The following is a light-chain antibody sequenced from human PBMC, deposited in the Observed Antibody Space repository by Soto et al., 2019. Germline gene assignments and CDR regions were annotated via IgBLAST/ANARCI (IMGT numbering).Light chain of an antibody. V-gene: IGKV3-20*01. Sequence: EIVLTQSPGTLSLSPGERATHSCRASQSISSCYLAWYQQKPGQAPRVLIYGASNRATGIPDRFSGSGSGTDFTLTISRLQPEDFALYYCQQCHDARHTFGQGTKLEIK. CDR1: QSISSCY. CDR2: GAS. CDR3: QQCHDARHT. J-gene: IGKJ2*01.